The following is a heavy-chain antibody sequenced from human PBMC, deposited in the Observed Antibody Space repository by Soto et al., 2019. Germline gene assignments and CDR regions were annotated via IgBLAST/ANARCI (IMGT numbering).Heavy chain of an antibody. CDR3: ARGHTDGGHTDAFDI. CDR2: INHSGST. Sequence: QVQLQQWGAGLLKPSETLSLTCAVYGGSFSGYYWSWIRQPPGKGLEWIGEINHSGSTNYNPSLKSRATISVDTSKNQFSLTLGSVTAADTAVYYCARGHTDGGHTDAFDIWGQGTMVTVSS. CDR1: GGSFSGYY. D-gene: IGHD5-18*01. J-gene: IGHJ3*02. V-gene: IGHV4-34*01.